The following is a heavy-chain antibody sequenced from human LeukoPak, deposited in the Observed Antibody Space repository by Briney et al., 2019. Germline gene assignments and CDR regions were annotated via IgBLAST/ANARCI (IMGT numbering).Heavy chain of an antibody. CDR3: AKVSHDSSGYNVIYH. CDR1: GYNFTTYW. Sequence: GESLKTSFKGPGYNFTTYWISWVRQMPGKGLEWMGRIDPSDSYTSYSPSFQGHVTISADKSISTAYLQWGSLKASDTAMYYCAKVSHDSSGYNVIYHWGQGTLVTVSS. J-gene: IGHJ5*02. CDR2: IDPSDSYT. V-gene: IGHV5-10-1*01. D-gene: IGHD6-19*01.